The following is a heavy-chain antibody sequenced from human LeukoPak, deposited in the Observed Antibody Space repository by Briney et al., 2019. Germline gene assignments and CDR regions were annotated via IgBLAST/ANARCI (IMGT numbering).Heavy chain of an antibody. Sequence: GGSLRLSCAASEFTFSSYWMIWVRQAPGKGLEWVASIKQDGNEKYYVDSVKGRFNISRDNAKNSLYLQMSCLRAEDTAVYYCARDGGYCTGGTCYSTHWGQGALVIVSS. J-gene: IGHJ4*02. V-gene: IGHV3-7*03. CDR2: IKQDGNEK. CDR3: ARDGGYCTGGTCYSTH. D-gene: IGHD2-15*01. CDR1: EFTFSSYW.